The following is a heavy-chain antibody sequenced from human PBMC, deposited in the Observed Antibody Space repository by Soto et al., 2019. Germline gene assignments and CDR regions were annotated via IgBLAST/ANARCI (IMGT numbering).Heavy chain of an antibody. Sequence: PVKFSCKASGGTFSSYAISWVRQAPGQGLEWMGGIIPIFGTANYAQKFQGRVTITADESTSTAYMELSSLRSEDTAVYYCARDCYYGSGSYMVSCYYYYGMDVWAKGPRSPSP. CDR1: GGTFSSYA. D-gene: IGHD3-10*01. CDR2: IIPIFGTA. J-gene: IGHJ6*02. CDR3: ARDCYYGSGSYMVSCYYYYGMDV. V-gene: IGHV1-69*13.